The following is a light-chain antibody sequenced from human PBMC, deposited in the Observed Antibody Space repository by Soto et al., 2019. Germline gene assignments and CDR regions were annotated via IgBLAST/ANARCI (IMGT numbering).Light chain of an antibody. Sequence: EIVMTQSPATLSVSPGERATLSCRASQSVSSNLAWYQQKPGQAPRLLIYGASTRATGIPARFSGSGSGTGFTLTIGSLQSEDFAVYYCQQYNNWWTFGPGTKVDIK. CDR3: QQYNNWWT. CDR2: GAS. CDR1: QSVSSN. J-gene: IGKJ3*01. V-gene: IGKV3-15*01.